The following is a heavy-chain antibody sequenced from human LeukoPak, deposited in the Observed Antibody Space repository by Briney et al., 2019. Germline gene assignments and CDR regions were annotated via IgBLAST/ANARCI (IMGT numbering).Heavy chain of an antibody. CDR2: IYYSGST. Sequence: TSETLSLTCTVSGGSISSYHWSWIRQPPGKGLEWIGYIYYSGSTNYNPSLKSRVTISVDTSKNQFSLKLSSVTAADTAVYYCVRYCSSTTCYTRAVDYWGQGTLVTVSS. CDR1: GGSISSYH. J-gene: IGHJ4*02. V-gene: IGHV4-59*08. D-gene: IGHD2-2*02. CDR3: VRYCSSTTCYTRAVDY.